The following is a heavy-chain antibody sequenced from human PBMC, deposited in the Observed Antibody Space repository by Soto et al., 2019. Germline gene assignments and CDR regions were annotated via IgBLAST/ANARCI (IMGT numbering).Heavy chain of an antibody. J-gene: IGHJ4*02. Sequence: SETLSLTCTVSSGSISTYYWSWIRQPPGKGLEWIGYIYYTGSTNYNPSLKTRVAISVDTSKNQFSLNLSSVTAADTAVYYCARDSGEPGSLIFDYWGQGTLVTVSS. CDR1: SGSISTYY. CDR3: ARDSGEPGSLIFDY. CDR2: IYYTGST. V-gene: IGHV4-59*01. D-gene: IGHD2-15*01.